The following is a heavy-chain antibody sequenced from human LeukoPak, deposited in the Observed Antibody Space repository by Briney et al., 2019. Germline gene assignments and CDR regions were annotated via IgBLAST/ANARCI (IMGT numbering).Heavy chain of an antibody. CDR3: AREVVGAKDYYYYYMDV. J-gene: IGHJ6*03. Sequence: PSETLSLTCTVSGGSISSYYWSWIRQPAGKGLEWLGRIYTSGSTNYNPSLKSRVTMSVDTSKNQFSLKLSSVTAADTAVYYCAREVVGAKDYYYYYMDVWGKGTTVTVSS. D-gene: IGHD1-26*01. V-gene: IGHV4-4*07. CDR1: GGSISSYY. CDR2: IYTSGST.